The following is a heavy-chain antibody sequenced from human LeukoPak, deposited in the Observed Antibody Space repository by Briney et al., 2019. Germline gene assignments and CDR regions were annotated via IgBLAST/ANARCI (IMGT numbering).Heavy chain of an antibody. CDR2: IIPIFGTA. Sequence: SVKVSCKASGGTFSSYAISWVRQAPGQGLEWMGGIIPIFGTANYAQKFQGRVTITADESTSKAYMELSSLRSEDTAVYYCARDVFTLAYCGGDCYSPFAYWGQGTLVTVSS. D-gene: IGHD2-21*02. J-gene: IGHJ4*02. V-gene: IGHV1-69*01. CDR3: ARDVFTLAYCGGDCYSPFAY. CDR1: GGTFSSYA.